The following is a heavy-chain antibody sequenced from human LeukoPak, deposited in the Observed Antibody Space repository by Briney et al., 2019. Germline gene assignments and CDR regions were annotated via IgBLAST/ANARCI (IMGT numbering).Heavy chain of an antibody. CDR2: INHSGST. CDR3: ARVWQQLVGYYYYYYMDA. Sequence: SETLSLTCAVYGGSFSGYYWSWLRQPPGKGLEWIGEINHSGSTNYNPSLKSRVTISVDTSKNQFSLKLSSVTAADTAVYYCARVWQQLVGYYYYYYMDAWGKGTTVTVSS. CDR1: GGSFSGYY. J-gene: IGHJ6*03. V-gene: IGHV4-34*01. D-gene: IGHD6-13*01.